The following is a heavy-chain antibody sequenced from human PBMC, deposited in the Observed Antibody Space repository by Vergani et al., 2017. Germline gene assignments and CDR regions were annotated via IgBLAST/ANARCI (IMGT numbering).Heavy chain of an antibody. CDR1: GFTFSSYE. J-gene: IGHJ6*02. D-gene: IGHD3-10*01. V-gene: IGHV3-48*03. CDR3: ARGGKWFGELPMGYGMDV. CDR2: ISSSGSTI. Sequence: EVQLVESGGGLVQPGGSLRLSCAASGFTFSSYEMNWVRQAPGKGLEWVSYISSSGSTIYYADSVKGRFTISRDNAKNSLYLQMNSLRAEDTAVYYCARGGKWFGELPMGYGMDVWGQGTTVTVSS.